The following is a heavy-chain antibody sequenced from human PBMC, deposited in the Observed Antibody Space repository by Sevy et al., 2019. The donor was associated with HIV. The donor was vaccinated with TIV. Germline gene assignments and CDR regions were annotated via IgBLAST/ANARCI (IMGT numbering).Heavy chain of an antibody. Sequence: GGSLRLSCAASGFTFSDYYMSWIRQAPGKGLEWVSYISSSGSTIYYADSVKGRFTISRDNAKNSLYLQMNSLRAEDTAVYYCAGLNGAAARDYYYYMDLWGKGTTVTVSS. J-gene: IGHJ6*03. CDR3: AGLNGAAARDYYYYMDL. D-gene: IGHD6-13*01. CDR2: ISSSGSTI. V-gene: IGHV3-11*01. CDR1: GFTFSDYY.